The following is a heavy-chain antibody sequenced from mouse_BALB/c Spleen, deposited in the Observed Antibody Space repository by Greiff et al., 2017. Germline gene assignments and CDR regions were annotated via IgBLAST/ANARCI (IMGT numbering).Heavy chain of an antibody. CDR2: IYPGNSDT. D-gene: IGHD1-2*01. V-gene: IGHV1-5*01. CDR1: GYTFTSYW. J-gene: IGHJ4*01. CDR3: TRVHHYYEGAMDY. Sequence: EVQLQQSGTVLARPGASVKMSCKASGYTFTSYWMHWVKQRPGQGLEWIGAIYPGNSDTSYNQKFKGKAKLTAVTSTSTAYMELSSLTNEDSAVYYCTRVHHYYEGAMDYWGQGTSVTVSS.